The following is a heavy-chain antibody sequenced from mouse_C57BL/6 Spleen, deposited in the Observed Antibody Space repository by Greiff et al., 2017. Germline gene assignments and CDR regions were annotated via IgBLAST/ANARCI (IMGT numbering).Heavy chain of an antibody. CDR2: IYPGDGDT. J-gene: IGHJ2*01. D-gene: IGHD1-1*01. CDR3: ARGLVAHFDY. V-gene: IGHV1-82*01. CDR1: GYAFSSSW. Sequence: VKVVESGPELVKPGASVKISCKASGYAFSSSWMNWVKQRPGKGLEWIGRIYPGDGDTNYNGKFKGKATLTADKSSSTAYMQLSSLTSEDSAVYFCARGLVAHFDYWGQGTTLTVSS.